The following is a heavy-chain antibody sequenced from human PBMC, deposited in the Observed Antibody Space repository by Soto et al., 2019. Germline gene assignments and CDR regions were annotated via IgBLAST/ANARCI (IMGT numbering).Heavy chain of an antibody. CDR1: GGSISSGGYS. CDR2: IYHSGST. V-gene: IGHV4-30-2*01. Sequence: QLQLQESGSGLVKPSQTLSLTCAVSGGSISSGGYSWSWIRQPPGKGLEWIGYIYHSGSTYYNPSLKVRATIAVDRSKNQFSLKLSSVTAADTAVYYCAAGGGLPRYYWGQGTLVTVSS. D-gene: IGHD5-12*01. J-gene: IGHJ4*02. CDR3: AAGGGLPRYY.